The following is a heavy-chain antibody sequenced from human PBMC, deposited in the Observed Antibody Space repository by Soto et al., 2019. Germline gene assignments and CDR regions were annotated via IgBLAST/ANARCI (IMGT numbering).Heavy chain of an antibody. J-gene: IGHJ4*02. D-gene: IGHD3-22*01. V-gene: IGHV4-59*01. CDR1: GGSISSYY. CDR2: IYYSGST. Sequence: LSLTCTVSGGSISSYYWSWIRQPPGKGLEWIGYIYYSGSTNYNPSLKSRVTISVDTSKNQFSLKLSSVTAADTAAYYCARVSYYYDSSGYYFDYWGQGTLVTVSS. CDR3: ARVSYYYDSSGYYFDY.